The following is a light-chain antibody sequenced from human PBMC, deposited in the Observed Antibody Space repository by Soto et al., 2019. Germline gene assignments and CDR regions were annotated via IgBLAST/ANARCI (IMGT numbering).Light chain of an antibody. CDR1: QDIRGA. V-gene: IGKV1-13*02. CDR2: DVS. CDR3: QQFNSYPVT. Sequence: AIQVTQSPSSLSASVGDRVTITCLASQDIRGALAWYQQKPGKPPKLLIYDVSTLENGVPSRFSGDSSGTQFALTISGQKPEDFGTYYCQQFNSYPVTFGHGTRLDI. J-gene: IGKJ5*01.